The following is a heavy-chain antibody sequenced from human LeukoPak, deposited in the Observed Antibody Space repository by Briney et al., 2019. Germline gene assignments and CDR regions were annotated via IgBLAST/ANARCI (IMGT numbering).Heavy chain of an antibody. CDR2: ISYDGIYK. CDR1: GFTFSSYG. V-gene: IGHV3-30*18. Sequence: GRSLRLSCAASGFTFSSYGMHWVRQAPGKGLEWLAYISYDGIYKNYTDSVKGRFTIARDNSKTTLYLQMNSLRPEDTAVHYCAKDHSTGWYAGFDFWGQGTLVTVSS. CDR3: AKDHSTGWYAGFDF. D-gene: IGHD6-19*01. J-gene: IGHJ5*01.